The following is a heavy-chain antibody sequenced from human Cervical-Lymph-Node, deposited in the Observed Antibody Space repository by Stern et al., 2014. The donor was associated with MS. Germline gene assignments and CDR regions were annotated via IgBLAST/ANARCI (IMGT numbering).Heavy chain of an antibody. V-gene: IGHV3-11*01. J-gene: IGHJ4*02. Sequence: DQLVESGGNVVKPGGSLRLSCAASGFTFSDYYMSWIRQAPGKGLEWISYITSSGNNIYYADSVKGRFTISRDNTKNSLHLHMNSLTAEDTAVYYCARERYDFWTQYYFDYWGQGTLVTVSS. D-gene: IGHD3-3*01. CDR1: GFTFSDYY. CDR2: ITSSGNNI. CDR3: ARERYDFWTQYYFDY.